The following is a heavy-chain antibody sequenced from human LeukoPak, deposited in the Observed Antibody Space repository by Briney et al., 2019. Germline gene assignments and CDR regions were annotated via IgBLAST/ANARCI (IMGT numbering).Heavy chain of an antibody. CDR1: GGSFSGYY. D-gene: IGHD3-10*01. V-gene: IGHV4-34*01. CDR2: INHSGST. CDR3: ARVRGADRRRSGDYFDY. Sequence: PSETLSLTCAVYGGSFSGYYWSWIRQLPGKGLEWIGEINHSGSTNYNPSLKSRVTISVDTSKNQFSLKLSSVTAADTAVYYCARVRGADRRRSGDYFDYWGQGTLVTVSS. J-gene: IGHJ4*02.